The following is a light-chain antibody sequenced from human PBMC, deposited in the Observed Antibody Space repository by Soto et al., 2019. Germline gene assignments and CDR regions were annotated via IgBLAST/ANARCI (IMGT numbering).Light chain of an antibody. CDR2: AAS. V-gene: IGKV1-39*01. Sequence: DIPMTQSPSSLSASVGDRVTITCRASQSISRYLNWYQQKPGKAPKLLIYAASTLESGVPSRFSGSGSGTDFTLTISSLQPEDFGTYHCQQSYRAWTFGQGTKVEMK. CDR3: QQSYRAWT. J-gene: IGKJ1*01. CDR1: QSISRY.